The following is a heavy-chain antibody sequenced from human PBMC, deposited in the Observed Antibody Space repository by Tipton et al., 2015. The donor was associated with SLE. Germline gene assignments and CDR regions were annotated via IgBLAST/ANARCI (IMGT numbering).Heavy chain of an antibody. CDR3: AREWGDAFDI. CDR2: IYYSGSI. Sequence: LRLTCTVSGGSISSHYWSWIRQPPGKGLEWIGYIYYSGSISYNPSLKSRVTISVDTSKNQFSLKLSSVTAADTAVYYCAREWGDAFDIWGQGTMVTVSS. D-gene: IGHD3-16*01. V-gene: IGHV4-59*11. CDR1: GGSISSHY. J-gene: IGHJ3*02.